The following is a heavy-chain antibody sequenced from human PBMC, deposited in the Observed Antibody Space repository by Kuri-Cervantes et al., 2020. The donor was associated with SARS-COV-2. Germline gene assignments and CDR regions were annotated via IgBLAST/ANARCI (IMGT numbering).Heavy chain of an antibody. Sequence: GESLKISCAASGFTFSSYAMHWVRQAPGKGLEWVAAISYDGSDKNYADSVKGRFTISRDNSENTLYLQMNSLRADDTAVYYCARDYYDSGSFGPWGQGTLVTVSS. CDR1: GFTFSSYA. D-gene: IGHD3-10*01. CDR3: ARDYYDSGSFGP. V-gene: IGHV3-30*01. J-gene: IGHJ5*02. CDR2: ISYDGSDK.